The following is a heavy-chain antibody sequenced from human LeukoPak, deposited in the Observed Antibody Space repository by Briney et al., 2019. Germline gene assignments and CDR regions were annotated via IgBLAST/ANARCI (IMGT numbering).Heavy chain of an antibody. CDR2: IYSGGST. CDR3: ARVHYYDSSGLYD. D-gene: IGHD3-22*01. Sequence: GGSLRLSCAASGFTFSSNYMSWVRQAPGKGLEWVSVIYSGGSTYYADSVKGRLTISRDNSKNTLYLQMNSLRAEDTAVYYCARVHYYDSSGLYDWGQGTLVTVSS. V-gene: IGHV3-66*02. CDR1: GFTFSSNY. J-gene: IGHJ4*02.